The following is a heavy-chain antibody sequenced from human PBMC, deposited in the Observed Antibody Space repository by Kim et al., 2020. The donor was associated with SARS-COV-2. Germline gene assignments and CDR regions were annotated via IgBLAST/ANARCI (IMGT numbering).Heavy chain of an antibody. J-gene: IGHJ6*01. V-gene: IGHV3-30-3*01. D-gene: IGHD3-3*02. CDR3: ARVMHHFWSGFYYYYYG. Sequence: GGSLRLSCAASGFTFSSYAMHWVRQAPGKGLEWVAVISYDGSNKYYADPVKGRFTISRDNSKNTLYLQMNSLRAEDTAWYYCARVMHHFWSGFYYYYYG. CDR2: ISYDGSNK. CDR1: GFTFSSYA.